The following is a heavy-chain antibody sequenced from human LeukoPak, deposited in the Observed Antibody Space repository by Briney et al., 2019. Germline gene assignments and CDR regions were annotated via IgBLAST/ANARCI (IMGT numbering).Heavy chain of an antibody. J-gene: IGHJ4*02. Sequence: SETLSLTCTVSGGSISSYYWSWIRQPPGKGLEWIGYIYYSGSTNHNPSLKSRVTISVDTSKNQFSLKLSSVTAADTAVYYCARSPYCSSTSCYTSPFLYDYWGQGTLVTVSS. CDR2: IYYSGST. CDR1: GGSISSYY. CDR3: ARSPYCSSTSCYTSPFLYDY. D-gene: IGHD2-2*02. V-gene: IGHV4-59*01.